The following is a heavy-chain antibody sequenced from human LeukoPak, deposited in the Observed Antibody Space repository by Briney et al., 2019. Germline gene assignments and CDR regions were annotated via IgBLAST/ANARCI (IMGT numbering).Heavy chain of an antibody. CDR2: ISSSGRTI. D-gene: IGHD6-13*01. CDR3: ARDNSTWYGGGAFDI. Sequence: GGSLRLSCAASGFSFSDYYMSWIRQAPGKGLEWLSYISSSGRTIYYADSVKGRFTIFRDNAKNSLYLQMNSLRAEDTAVYYCARDNSTWYGGGAFDIWGQGTMVTVSS. J-gene: IGHJ3*02. CDR1: GFSFSDYY. V-gene: IGHV3-11*01.